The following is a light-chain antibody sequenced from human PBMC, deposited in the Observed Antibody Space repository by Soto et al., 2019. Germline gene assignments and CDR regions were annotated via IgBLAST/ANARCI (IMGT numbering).Light chain of an antibody. J-gene: IGLJ3*02. Sequence: NFMLTQLHSVSESPGKTVTISCTRSSGSIASNYVQWYQQRPGSSPTTVIYEDNQRPSGVPDRFSGSIDSSYNSASRTISGLQCEDEADYHGQSYDSINWWFCGGTTLTVL. CDR3: QSYDSINWW. V-gene: IGLV6-57*01. CDR1: SGSIASNY. CDR2: EDN.